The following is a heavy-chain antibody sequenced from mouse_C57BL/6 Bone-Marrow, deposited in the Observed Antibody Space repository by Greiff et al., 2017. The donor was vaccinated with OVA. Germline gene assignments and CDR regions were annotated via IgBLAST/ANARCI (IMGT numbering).Heavy chain of an antibody. D-gene: IGHD2-3*01. CDR1: GFSLTSYG. CDR3: SKGIYDGYYRYAMDY. CDR2: IWRGGST. V-gene: IGHV2-5*01. Sequence: VQRVESGPGLVQPSQSLSITCTVSGFSLTSYGVHWVRQSPGKGLEWLGVIWRGGSTDYNAAFMSRLSITKDNSKSQVFFKMNSLQADDTAIYYCSKGIYDGYYRYAMDYWGQGTSVTVSS. J-gene: IGHJ4*01.